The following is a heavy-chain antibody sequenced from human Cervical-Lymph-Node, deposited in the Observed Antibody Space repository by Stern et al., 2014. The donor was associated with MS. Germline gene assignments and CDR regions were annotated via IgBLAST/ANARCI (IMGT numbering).Heavy chain of an antibody. CDR3: ARSVRLVRSSSNGWLAP. D-gene: IGHD2-2*01. V-gene: IGHV1-2*04. CDR1: EYTFTGYY. Sequence: QVQLVQSGAEVKKPGASVKISCKASEYTFTGYYIHWVRQAPGHGLEWMGWINPNSGDTNYAQKCQGWVTMTSDTSIGTAYLELSSLRSNDTAVYYCARSVRLVRSSSNGWLAPWGQGTLVTVSP. J-gene: IGHJ5*02. CDR2: INPNSGDT.